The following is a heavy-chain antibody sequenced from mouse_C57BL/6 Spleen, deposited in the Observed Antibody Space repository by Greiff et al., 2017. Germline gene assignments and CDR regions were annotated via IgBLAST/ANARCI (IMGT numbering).Heavy chain of an antibody. Sequence: QVQLQQSGAELVRPGASVKLSCKASGYTFTDYYINWVKQRPGQGLEWIARIYPGSGNTYYNEKFKGKATLTAEKSSSTAYMQLSSLTSEDSAVYFCAREGDYDYDYFDYWGQGTTLTVSS. CDR2: IYPGSGNT. J-gene: IGHJ2*01. D-gene: IGHD2-4*01. CDR1: GYTFTDYY. V-gene: IGHV1-76*01. CDR3: AREGDYDYDYFDY.